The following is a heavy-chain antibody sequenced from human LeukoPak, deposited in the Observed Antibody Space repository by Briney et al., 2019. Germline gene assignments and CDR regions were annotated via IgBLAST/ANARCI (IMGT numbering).Heavy chain of an antibody. Sequence: SETLSLTCTVSGGSISIYYWSWIRQPPGKGLEWIGYIYNSGSTYYNPSLKSRVTISVDTSKNQFSLRLSSVTAADAAVYYCARVTRSGSYYYYYGMDVWGQGTTVTVSS. CDR3: ARVTRSGSYYYYYGMDV. V-gene: IGHV4-59*01. J-gene: IGHJ6*02. D-gene: IGHD1-26*01. CDR1: GGSISIYY. CDR2: IYNSGST.